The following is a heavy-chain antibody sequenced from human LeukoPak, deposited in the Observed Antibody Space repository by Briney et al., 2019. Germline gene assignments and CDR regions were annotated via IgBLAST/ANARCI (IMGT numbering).Heavy chain of an antibody. V-gene: IGHV4-59*01. CDR1: GGSISSYY. CDR2: IYYSGST. J-gene: IGHJ4*02. D-gene: IGHD3-10*01. Sequence: PSETLSLTCTVSGGSISSYYWSWIRQPPGKGLEWIGYIYYSGSTNYNPSLKSRVTISVDTSKDQFSLKLSSVTAADTAVYYCARSITGVDLDYWGQGTLVTVSS. CDR3: ARSITGVDLDY.